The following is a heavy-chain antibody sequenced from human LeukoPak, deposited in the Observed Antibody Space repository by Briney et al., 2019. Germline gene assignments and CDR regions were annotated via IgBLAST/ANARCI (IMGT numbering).Heavy chain of an antibody. D-gene: IGHD1-1*01. Sequence: SETLSLTCTVSGGSISSYYWSWIRQPPGKGLEWIGYIYYSGGTNYNPSLKSRVTISVDTSKNQFSLKLSSVTAADTAVYYCARELNAGAFDIWGQGTMVTVSS. CDR2: IYYSGGT. CDR3: ARELNAGAFDI. CDR1: GGSISSYY. J-gene: IGHJ3*02. V-gene: IGHV4-59*01.